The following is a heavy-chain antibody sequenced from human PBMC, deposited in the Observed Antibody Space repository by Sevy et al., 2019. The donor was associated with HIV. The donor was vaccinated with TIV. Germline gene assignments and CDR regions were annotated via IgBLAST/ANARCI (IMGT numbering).Heavy chain of an antibody. J-gene: IGHJ6*02. D-gene: IGHD3-3*01. Sequence: GSLRLSCSASGFTFSGSALHWVRQAPGKGLEYVSVISSSGSGTYYAESVKGRFTISRDNSKNTLYLQMRSLRTEDTSVYYCVKDSIFYDSSSGYRPFYYYGMDVWGQGTSVTVSS. CDR3: VKDSIFYDSSSGYRPFYYYGMDV. CDR1: GFTFSGSA. V-gene: IGHV3-64D*09. CDR2: ISSSGSGT.